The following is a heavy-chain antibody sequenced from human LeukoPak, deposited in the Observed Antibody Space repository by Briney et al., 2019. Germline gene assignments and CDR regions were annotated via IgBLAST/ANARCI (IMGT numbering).Heavy chain of an antibody. CDR1: GFTFSSYG. CDR3: ARGRAIAVDATRNYCFDF. CDR2: IRYDGSNK. J-gene: IGHJ4*02. Sequence: PGGSLRLSCAASGFTFSSYGMHWVRQAPGKGLEWVAFIRYDGSNKYYADSVKGRFTISRDNSKNTVYLQMNSLRAEDTAVYYCARGRAIAVDATRNYCFDFWGQGTLVTVSS. D-gene: IGHD6-19*01. V-gene: IGHV3-30*02.